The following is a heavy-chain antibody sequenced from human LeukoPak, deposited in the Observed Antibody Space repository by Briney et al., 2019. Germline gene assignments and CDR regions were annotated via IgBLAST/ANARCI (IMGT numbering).Heavy chain of an antibody. CDR2: IYSGGST. Sequence: PGGSLRPSCAASGFTFSSYSMNWVRQAPGKGLEWVSVIYSGGSTYYADSVKGRFTISRDNSKNTLYLQMNSLRAEDTAVYYCASSRWLQSYYYGMDVWGQGTTVTVSS. D-gene: IGHD5-24*01. CDR1: GFTFSSYS. CDR3: ASSRWLQSYYYGMDV. V-gene: IGHV3-53*01. J-gene: IGHJ6*02.